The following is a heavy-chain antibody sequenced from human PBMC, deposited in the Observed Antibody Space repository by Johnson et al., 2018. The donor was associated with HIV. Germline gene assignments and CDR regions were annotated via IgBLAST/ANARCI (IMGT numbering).Heavy chain of an antibody. J-gene: IGHJ3*02. V-gene: IGHV3-66*01. Sequence: VQLVESGGGLVQPGGSLRLSCAASGFTVSSNYMSWVRQAPGKGLEWVSVIYSGGSTYYADSVKGRFTISRDNSKNTLYLQMNSLRAEDTAVYYCARESRTTVVIRGGAFDIWGQGTMVTVSS. CDR3: ARESRTTVVIRGGAFDI. CDR1: GFTVSSNY. CDR2: IYSGGST. D-gene: IGHD4-23*01.